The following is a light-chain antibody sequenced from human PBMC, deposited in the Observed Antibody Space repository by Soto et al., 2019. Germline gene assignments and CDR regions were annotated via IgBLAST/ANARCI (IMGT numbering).Light chain of an antibody. CDR2: DVS. CDR3: SSYTNSNTRQIV. V-gene: IGLV2-14*03. CDR1: SSDVGSYNY. J-gene: IGLJ1*01. Sequence: QSALTQPASVSGSPGQSITISCTGTSSDVGSYNYVSWYQHHPGKAPKLLIYDVSNRPSGISNRFSGSKSDNTASLTISGLQPEDEADYYCSSYTNSNTRQIVFGTGTKLTVL.